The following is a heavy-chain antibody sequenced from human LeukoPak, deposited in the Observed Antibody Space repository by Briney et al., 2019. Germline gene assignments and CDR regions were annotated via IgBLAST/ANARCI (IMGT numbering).Heavy chain of an antibody. J-gene: IGHJ4*02. D-gene: IGHD2-2*01. Sequence: GRSLRLSCSTSGFTFGDYAMSWVRQAPGKGLEWVGFIQAKPYGGATKYAASVNGRFSISRDDSQSIANLQMNDLKTEDTAVYYCTRAPHPRCSSSGCYLDYWGQGTLVTVSS. CDR2: IQAKPYGGAT. CDR1: GFTFGDYA. CDR3: TRAPHPRCSSSGCYLDY. V-gene: IGHV3-49*04.